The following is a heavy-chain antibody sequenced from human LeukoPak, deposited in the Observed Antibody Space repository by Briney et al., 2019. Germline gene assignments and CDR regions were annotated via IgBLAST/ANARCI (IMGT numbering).Heavy chain of an antibody. D-gene: IGHD3-10*01. CDR3: AKAPRYSSSSGYYYGSGSLDY. V-gene: IGHV3-33*06. CDR2: IWYDGTNE. J-gene: IGHJ4*02. Sequence: GGSLRLSCAASGFSFSTFGMHWVRQAPGKGLEWVALIWYDGTNEKYADSVKGRFTISRDNSKNTLYLQMNSLRAEDTAVYYCAKAPRYSSSSGYYYGSGSLDYWGQGTLVTVSS. CDR1: GFSFSTFG.